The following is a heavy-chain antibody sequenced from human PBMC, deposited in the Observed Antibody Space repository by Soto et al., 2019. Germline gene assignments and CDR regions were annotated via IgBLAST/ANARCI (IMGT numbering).Heavy chain of an antibody. Sequence: PGESLKVSCKGSGYSFTSYWIGWVRQMPGKGLEWMGIIYPGDSDTRYSPSFQGQVTISADKSISTAYLQWSSLKASDTAMYYCARRNTRSWPPCGEKFDPLGQGPLVTVSS. J-gene: IGHJ5*02. V-gene: IGHV5-51*01. D-gene: IGHD6-13*01. CDR3: ARRNTRSWPPCGEKFDP. CDR1: GYSFTSYW. CDR2: IYPGDSDT.